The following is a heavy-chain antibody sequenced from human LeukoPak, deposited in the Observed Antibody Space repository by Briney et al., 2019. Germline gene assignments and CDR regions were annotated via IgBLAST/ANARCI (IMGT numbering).Heavy chain of an antibody. CDR3: ARDPWGTHAY. D-gene: IGHD3-16*01. CDR2: ISSSSSYI. J-gene: IGHJ4*02. V-gene: IGHV3-21*01. Sequence: PGGSLRLSCAASGFTFSSYSMNWVRQAPGKGLEWVSSISSSSSYIYYADSVKGRFTISRDNAKNSLYLQMNSQRAEDTAIYYCARDPWGTHAYWGQGTLVTVSS. CDR1: GFTFSSYS.